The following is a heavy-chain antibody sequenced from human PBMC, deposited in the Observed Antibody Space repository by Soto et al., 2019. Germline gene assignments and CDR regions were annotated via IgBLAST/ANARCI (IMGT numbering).Heavy chain of an antibody. J-gene: IGHJ5*02. CDR3: ARDRVRYYDRSGHGKRFDP. V-gene: IGHV3-11*06. CDR2: ISSGSSDT. CDR1: GFTFSDYY. D-gene: IGHD3-22*01. Sequence: GGSLRLSCAASGFTFSDYYMSWIRQAPGKGLEWVSYISSGSSDTNYADSVKGRFTISRDNAKNSLYLQMNSLRVEDTAVYYCARDRVRYYDRSGHGKRFDPWGQGTLVTVSS.